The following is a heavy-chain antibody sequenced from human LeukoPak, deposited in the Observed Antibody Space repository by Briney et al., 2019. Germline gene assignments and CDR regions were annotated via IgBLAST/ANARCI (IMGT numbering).Heavy chain of an antibody. Sequence: GESLKISCKGSGYIFTNYWIDWVRQMPGKGLECMGIIYPGDSDTRYSPSFQGQVTISADKSISTAYLQWSSLRASDTAMYYCALRYSGTHDALDIWGQGTMVTVSS. J-gene: IGHJ3*02. CDR1: GYIFTNYW. CDR2: IYPGDSDT. D-gene: IGHD1-26*01. CDR3: ALRYSGTHDALDI. V-gene: IGHV5-51*01.